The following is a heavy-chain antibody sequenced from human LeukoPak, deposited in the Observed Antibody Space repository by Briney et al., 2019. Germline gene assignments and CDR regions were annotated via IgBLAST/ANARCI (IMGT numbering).Heavy chain of an antibody. D-gene: IGHD1-1*01. Sequence: GGSLRLSCAASGFTFSSYAMSWVRQAPGKGLEWVSAISGSGGSTYYADSVRGRFTISRDNSKNTLYLQMNTLRAEDTAVYYCATTKQARRYFDYWGQGTLVTVSS. CDR2: ISGSGGST. CDR1: GFTFSSYA. J-gene: IGHJ4*02. CDR3: ATTKQARRYFDY. V-gene: IGHV3-23*01.